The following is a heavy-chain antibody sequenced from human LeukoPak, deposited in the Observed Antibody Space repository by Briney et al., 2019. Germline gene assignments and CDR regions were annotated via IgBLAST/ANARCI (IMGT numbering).Heavy chain of an antibody. D-gene: IGHD6-13*01. J-gene: IGHJ4*02. Sequence: GGSLRLSCAAPGFTFSSYGMSWVRQAPGKGLEWVSAISGSGDSTYYADSVKGRFTISRDNSKNTLYLQMNSLRAEDTAVYCCAKTAGIAAAADFDYWGQGTLVTVSS. CDR2: ISGSGDST. V-gene: IGHV3-23*01. CDR3: AKTAGIAAAADFDY. CDR1: GFTFSSYG.